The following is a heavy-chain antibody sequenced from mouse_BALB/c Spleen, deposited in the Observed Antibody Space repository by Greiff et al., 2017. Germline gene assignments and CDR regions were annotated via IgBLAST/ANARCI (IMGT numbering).Heavy chain of an antibody. Sequence: DVKLVESGGGLVQPGGSRKLSCAASGFTFSSFGMHWVRQAPEKGLEWVAYISSGSSTIYYADTVKGRFTISRDNPKNTLFLQMTSLRSEDTAMYYCAREGYWFAYWGQGTLVTVSA. CDR1: GFTFSSFG. CDR2: ISSGSSTI. D-gene: IGHD2-2*01. V-gene: IGHV5-17*02. J-gene: IGHJ3*01. CDR3: AREGYWFAY.